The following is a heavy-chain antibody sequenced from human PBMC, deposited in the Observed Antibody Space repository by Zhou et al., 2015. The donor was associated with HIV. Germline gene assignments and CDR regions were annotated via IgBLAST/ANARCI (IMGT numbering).Heavy chain of an antibody. V-gene: IGHV1-69*01. D-gene: IGHD3-22*01. CDR3: AREGGITMIPKVGRNWFDP. J-gene: IGHJ5*02. CDR1: GDTFSSYT. Sequence: QVELEQSGAEVKKPGSSVKVSCKASGDTFSSYTINWVRQAPGQGLEWMGRIIPIFGRATYAQKFQGRVTITADESTSTAYMELSSLRSEDTAVYYCAREGGITMIPKVGRNWFDPWGQGTLVTVSS. CDR2: IIPIFGRA.